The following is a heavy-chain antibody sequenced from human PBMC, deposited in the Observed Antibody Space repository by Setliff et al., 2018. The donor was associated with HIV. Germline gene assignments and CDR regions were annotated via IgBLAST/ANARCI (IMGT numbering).Heavy chain of an antibody. CDR1: GYTFTSYP. CDR3: ARARSSDNYDDAFDI. V-gene: IGHV1-46*01. J-gene: IGHJ3*02. D-gene: IGHD3-3*01. Sequence: ASVKVSCKASGYTFTSYPMHWVRQAPGQGLEWMGVINTSGGSAGYAEKFRGRVTMTRDTSTSTVYMDLRNLRSEDTAVYYCARARSSDNYDDAFDIWGQGTMVTVSS. CDR2: INTSGGSA.